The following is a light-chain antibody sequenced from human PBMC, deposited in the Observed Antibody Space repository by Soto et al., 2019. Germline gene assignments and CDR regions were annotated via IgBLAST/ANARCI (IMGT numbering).Light chain of an antibody. J-gene: IGKJ5*01. CDR3: QQYYDWPIT. V-gene: IGKV3-15*01. CDR2: AAS. CDR1: QSVSNSY. Sequence: EIVLTQSPGTLSLSPGERATLSCRASQSVSNSYLAWYQQKPGQAPRLLIYAASTRAAGIPARFSGSGSGTDFALTISSLQSEDFAISYCQQYYDWPITFGQGTRLEIK.